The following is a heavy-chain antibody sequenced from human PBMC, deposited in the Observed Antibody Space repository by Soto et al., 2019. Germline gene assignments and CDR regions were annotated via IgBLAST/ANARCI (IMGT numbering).Heavy chain of an antibody. CDR1: GFTFSSYS. CDR2: ISSSSSTI. V-gene: IGHV3-48*02. J-gene: IGHJ3*02. Sequence: GGSLRLSCAASGFTFSSYSMNWVRQAPGKGLEWVSYISSSSSTIYYADSVKGRFTISRDNAKNSLYLQMNSLRDEDTAVYYCARNEPHYYDSSGYSGDAFDIWGQGTMVTVS. D-gene: IGHD3-22*01. CDR3: ARNEPHYYDSSGYSGDAFDI.